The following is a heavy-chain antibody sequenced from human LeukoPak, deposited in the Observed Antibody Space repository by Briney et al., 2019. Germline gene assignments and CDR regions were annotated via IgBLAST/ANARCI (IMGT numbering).Heavy chain of an antibody. D-gene: IGHD6-19*01. CDR1: GVSISSYY. CDR3: ARERGSGWYVDY. Sequence: SETLSLTCTVSGVSISSYYWSWIRQPPGKGLEWIGYIYYSGSTNYNPSLKSRVTISVDTSKNQLSLKLSSVTAADTAVYYCARERGSGWYVDYWGQGTLVTVSS. CDR2: IYYSGST. J-gene: IGHJ4*02. V-gene: IGHV4-59*12.